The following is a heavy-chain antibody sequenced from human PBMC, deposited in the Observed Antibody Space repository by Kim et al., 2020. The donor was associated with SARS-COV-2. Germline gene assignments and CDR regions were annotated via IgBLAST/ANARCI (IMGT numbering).Heavy chain of an antibody. CDR2: ISYDGSNK. Sequence: GGSLRLSCAASGFTFSSYAMHWVRQAPGKGLEWVAVISYDGSNKYYADSVKGRFTISRDNSKNTLYLQMNSLRAEDTAVYYCARDQGLGFGELLEGMDVWGQGTTVTVSS. V-gene: IGHV3-30*04. CDR3: ARDQGLGFGELLEGMDV. CDR1: GFTFSSYA. J-gene: IGHJ6*02. D-gene: IGHD3-10*01.